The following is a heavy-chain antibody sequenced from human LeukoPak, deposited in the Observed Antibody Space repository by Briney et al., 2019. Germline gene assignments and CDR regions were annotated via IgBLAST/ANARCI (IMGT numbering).Heavy chain of an antibody. CDR2: INPNSGGT. CDR3: ARGGGITMVRGVMDYYYYMDV. D-gene: IGHD3-10*01. CDR1: GYTFTGYY. J-gene: IGHJ6*03. V-gene: IGHV1-2*02. Sequence: ASVKVSCKASGYTFTGYYMHWVRQAPGQGLEWMGWINPNSGGTNYAQKFQGRVTMTRDTSISTAYMELSRLRSDDTAVYYCARGGGITMVRGVMDYYYYMDVWGKGTTVTVSS.